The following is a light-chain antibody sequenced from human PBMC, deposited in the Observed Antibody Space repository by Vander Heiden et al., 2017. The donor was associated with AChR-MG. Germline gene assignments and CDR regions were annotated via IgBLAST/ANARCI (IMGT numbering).Light chain of an antibody. V-gene: IGKV3-20*01. CDR1: QSVSSSY. J-gene: IGKJ1*01. CDR2: GAS. Sequence: IVFTQSPGTLSLSTGASATLSCRVSQSVSSSYLACYQQKPGQAPRLLIYGASSRATGIPDRFSGSGSGTDFTLTISRLEPEDLAVYYCQQYGSSPQTFGQGTKVEIK. CDR3: QQYGSSPQT.